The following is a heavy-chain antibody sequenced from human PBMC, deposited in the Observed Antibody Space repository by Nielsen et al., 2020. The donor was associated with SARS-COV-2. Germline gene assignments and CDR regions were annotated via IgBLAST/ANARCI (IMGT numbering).Heavy chain of an antibody. V-gene: IGHV1-18*01. CDR1: GYSFTSYG. D-gene: IGHD6-19*01. CDR3: ARAMIGWLGFDY. Sequence: GESLKISCKGSGYSFTSYGISWVRQAPGQGLEWMGWISAYNGNTNYAQKLQGRVTMTTDTSTSTAYMELRSLRSDDTAVYYCARAMIGWLGFDYWGQGTLVTVSS. J-gene: IGHJ4*02. CDR2: ISAYNGNT.